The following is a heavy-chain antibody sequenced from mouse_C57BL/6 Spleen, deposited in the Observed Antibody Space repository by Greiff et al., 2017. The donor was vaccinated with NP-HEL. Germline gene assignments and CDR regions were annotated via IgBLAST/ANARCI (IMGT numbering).Heavy chain of an antibody. CDR2: IHPNSGST. Sequence: QVQLQQPGAELVKPGASVKLSCKASGYTFTSYWMHWVKQRPGQGLEWIGMIHPNSGSTNYNVKFKSKATLTVDKSSSTAYMQLSSLTSEDSAVYYCARSGSLLRGYYFDYWGQGTTLTVSS. D-gene: IGHD1-1*02. J-gene: IGHJ2*01. V-gene: IGHV1-64*01. CDR3: ARSGSLLRGYYFDY. CDR1: GYTFTSYW.